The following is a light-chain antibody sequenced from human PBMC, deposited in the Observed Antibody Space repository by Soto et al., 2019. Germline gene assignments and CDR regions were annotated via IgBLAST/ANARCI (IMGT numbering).Light chain of an antibody. J-gene: IGKJ1*01. Sequence: DVVVTQSPLSLPVTLGQPASISCRSSQSLVYSDGNTYLNWFQQTPGQSPRRLIYKVPNRDSGVPDRFSGRGSGTDFTLKISRVEAEDVGVYYCMQGTHWGWTFGQGTKVDIK. CDR1: QSLVYSDGNTY. V-gene: IGKV2-30*01. CDR3: MQGTHWGWT. CDR2: KVP.